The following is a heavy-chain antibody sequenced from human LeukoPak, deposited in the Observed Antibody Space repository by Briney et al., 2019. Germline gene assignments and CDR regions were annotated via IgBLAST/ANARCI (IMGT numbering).Heavy chain of an antibody. J-gene: IGHJ4*02. CDR2: ITSSGEAT. CDR1: GFTFSIYA. V-gene: IGHV3-23*01. D-gene: IGHD2-15*01. CDR3: AGSGGSSCFLGCGFDY. Sequence: GGSLRLSCDASGFTFSIYAMSWVRQGTGKGLEWVSSITSSGEATYYADSVKGRFTISRDDAKNSLYLQMNSLRAEDTAVYYCAGSGGSSCFLGCGFDYWGQGTLVTVSS.